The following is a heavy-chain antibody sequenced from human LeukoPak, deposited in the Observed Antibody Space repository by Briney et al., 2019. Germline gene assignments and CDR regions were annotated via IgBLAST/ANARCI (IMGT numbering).Heavy chain of an antibody. CDR3: ARRSPSADAFDI. V-gene: IGHV7-4-1*02. J-gene: IGHJ3*02. CDR2: INTKTGTP. Sequence: GASVKVSCKASGYTFTSYAMNWVRQAPGQGLEWMGWINTKTGTPTYAQGFTGRFVFSLDISVTTAYLQISNLKAEDTAFYYCARRSPSADAFDIWGQGTMVTVSS. CDR1: GYTFTSYA.